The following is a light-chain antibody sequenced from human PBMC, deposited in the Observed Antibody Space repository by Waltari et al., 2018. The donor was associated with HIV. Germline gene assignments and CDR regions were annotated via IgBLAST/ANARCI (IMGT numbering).Light chain of an antibody. J-gene: IGLJ1*01. CDR2: AVS. CDR1: SSDVGGYNY. V-gene: IGLV2-14*03. CDR3: SSYTSSSTPYV. Sequence: SALTQPAPVSGFPGQVLTLSCTGPSSDVGGYNYVSWFKQHPGHDPNTMIYAVSHPPSGVSNRFSGSKSGNTASLTISGLQAEDEADYYCSSYTSSSTPYVVGTGTKVTVL.